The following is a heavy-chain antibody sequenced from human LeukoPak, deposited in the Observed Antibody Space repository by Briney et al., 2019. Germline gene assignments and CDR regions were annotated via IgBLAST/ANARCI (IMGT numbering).Heavy chain of an antibody. CDR3: AKDMGMSARVAGRLDY. CDR2: ISWNSGSI. Sequence: GGSLRLSCAAAGFTFDDYAMHWVRQAPGKGLEWASGISWNSGSIGYADSVKGRFTISRDNAKNSLYLQMNSLRAEDTALYYCAKDMGMSARVAGRLDYWGQGTLVTVSS. CDR1: GFTFDDYA. J-gene: IGHJ4*02. V-gene: IGHV3-9*01. D-gene: IGHD6-19*01.